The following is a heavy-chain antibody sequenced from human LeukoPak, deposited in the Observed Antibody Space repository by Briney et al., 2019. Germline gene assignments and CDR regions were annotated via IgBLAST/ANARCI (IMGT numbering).Heavy chain of an antibody. J-gene: IGHJ6*02. V-gene: IGHV4-30-2*01. CDR3: ARGYGSGPYYYYGTDV. Sequence: PSQTLSLTCAVSGGSISSGGYSWSWIRQPPGKGLEWIGYIYHSGSTYYNPSLKSRVTISVDRSKNQFSLKLSSVTAADTAVYYCARGYGSGPYYYYGTDVWGQGTTVTVSS. D-gene: IGHD3-10*01. CDR2: IYHSGST. CDR1: GGSISSGGYS.